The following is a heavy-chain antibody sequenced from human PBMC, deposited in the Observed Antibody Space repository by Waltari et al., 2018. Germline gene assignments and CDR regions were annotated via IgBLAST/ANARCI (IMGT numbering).Heavy chain of an antibody. CDR1: GYTCTSYY. Sequence: QVQLVQSGAEVKKPGAAVKVSCKASGYTCTSYYMHWVRQAPGQGLGWMGIIKPSGGSASHAQKVQGRGTMTSDTSTSTVYMELSSMRFEDTAVYYCARMYNGSSGCDYWGPGTLVTVS. CDR2: IKPSGGSA. D-gene: IGHD1-26*01. V-gene: IGHV1-46*01. J-gene: IGHJ4*02. CDR3: ARMYNGSSGCDY.